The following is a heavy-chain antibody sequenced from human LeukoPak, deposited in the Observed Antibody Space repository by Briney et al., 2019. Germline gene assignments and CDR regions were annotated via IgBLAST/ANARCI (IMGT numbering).Heavy chain of an antibody. V-gene: IGHV1-8*01. CDR2: MNPNSGNT. CDR1: GYTFTSYD. Sequence: GASVKVSCKASGYTFTSYDINWVRQAPGQGLEWMGWMNPNSGNTDYAQKLQGRVTMTRNTSISTAYMEMSSLRSEDTAVYYCARGQVGYDAFDIWGQGTMVTVSS. D-gene: IGHD2-2*01. CDR3: ARGQVGYDAFDI. J-gene: IGHJ3*02.